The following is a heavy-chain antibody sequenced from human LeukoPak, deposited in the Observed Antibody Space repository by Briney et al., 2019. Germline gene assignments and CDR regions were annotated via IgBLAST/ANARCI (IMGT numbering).Heavy chain of an antibody. CDR1: GFTFSSYW. CDR3: ARGGGLDV. D-gene: IGHD3-16*01. V-gene: IGHV3-7*03. CDR2: INHNGNVN. Sequence: GGPLSLSCAASGFTFSSYWMNWAGQAPGKGLEWVASINHNGNVNYYVDSVKGRFTISRDNAKNSLYLQMSNLRAEDTAVYFCARGGGLDVWGQGATVTVSS. J-gene: IGHJ6*02.